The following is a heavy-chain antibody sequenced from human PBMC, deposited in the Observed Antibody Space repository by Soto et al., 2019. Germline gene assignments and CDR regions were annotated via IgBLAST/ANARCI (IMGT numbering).Heavy chain of an antibody. J-gene: IGHJ4*02. Sequence: GGSLRLSCAASGFTFSDYYMSWIRQAPGKGLEWVSYISSSGSTIYYADSVKGRFTISRDNAKNSLYLQMNSLRAEDTAVYYCATPYDFWSGFQSAFDYWGQGTLVTVSS. CDR1: GFTFSDYY. D-gene: IGHD3-3*01. CDR3: ATPYDFWSGFQSAFDY. CDR2: ISSSGSTI. V-gene: IGHV3-11*01.